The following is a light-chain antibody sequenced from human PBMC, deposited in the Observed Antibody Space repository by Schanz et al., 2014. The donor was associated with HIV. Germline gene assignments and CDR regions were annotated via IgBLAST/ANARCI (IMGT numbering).Light chain of an antibody. CDR3: SSYTTSSTLV. V-gene: IGLV2-14*01. J-gene: IGLJ2*01. CDR1: SSDVGAYNY. CDR2: DVS. Sequence: QSALTQPPSASGSPGQSVTISCTGTSSDVGAYNYVSWYQQYPGKAPKLMIYDVSNRPSGVSNRFSGSKSGYTASLTISGLQADDEADYYCSSYTTSSTLVFGGGTKVTVL.